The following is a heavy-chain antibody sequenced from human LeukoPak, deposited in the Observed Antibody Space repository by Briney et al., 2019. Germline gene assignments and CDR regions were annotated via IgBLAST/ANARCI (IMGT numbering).Heavy chain of an antibody. D-gene: IGHD7-27*01. CDR1: GYTFTSYG. CDR2: ISAYNGNT. CDR3: ARTPLLTGDLSDYYYMDV. J-gene: IGHJ6*03. V-gene: IGHV1-18*01. Sequence: ASVKVSCKASGYTFTSYGISWVRQAPGQGLEWMGWISAYNGNTNYAQKLQGRVTMTTDTSTSTAYMELRSLRSDDTAVYYCARTPLLTGDLSDYYYMDVWGKGTTVTVSS.